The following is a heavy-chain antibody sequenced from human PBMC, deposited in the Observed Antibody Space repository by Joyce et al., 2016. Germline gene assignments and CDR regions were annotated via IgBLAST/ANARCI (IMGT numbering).Heavy chain of an antibody. J-gene: IGHJ6*02. CDR3: ATSDFWSGYSIDYYYSGLDV. V-gene: IGHV3-15*01. Sequence: EVQLVESGGGLVRPGGSLRLSCAASGFTFTKAGMYWVRQARVKGLGCFCRIKKKSEGWTTDYAAPVKGRFIILRDDSKNTLYLQMNSLKTEDTAVYFCATSDFWSGYSIDYYYSGLDVWGQGTTVSVFS. CDR1: GFTFTKAG. D-gene: IGHD3-3*01. CDR2: IKKKSEGWTT.